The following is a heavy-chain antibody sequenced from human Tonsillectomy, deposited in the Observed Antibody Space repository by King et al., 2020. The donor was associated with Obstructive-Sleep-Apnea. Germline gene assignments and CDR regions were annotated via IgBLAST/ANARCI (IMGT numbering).Heavy chain of an antibody. CDR1: GFTFSNYW. V-gene: IGHV3-7*03. CDR3: AKDSYGDFPDVFDI. CDR2: IKEDGSEK. D-gene: IGHD4-17*01. J-gene: IGHJ3*02. Sequence: VQLVESGGGLVQPGGSLRLSCAASGFTFSNYWMNWVRQAPGKGLEWVAYIKEDGSEKYYVDSVKARFTISRDNAKNSLYLQMNSLRAEDTAVYYCAKDSYGDFPDVFDIWGQGTMVTVSS.